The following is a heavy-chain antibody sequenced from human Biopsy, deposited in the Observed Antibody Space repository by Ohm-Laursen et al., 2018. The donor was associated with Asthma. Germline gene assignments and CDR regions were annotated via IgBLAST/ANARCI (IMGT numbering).Heavy chain of an antibody. J-gene: IGHJ3*01. D-gene: IGHD3-9*01. CDR2: VNTGNGDT. CDR3: ARTYYDFLTGQVKDVFGV. CDR1: GYNFISFA. V-gene: IGHV1-3*04. Sequence: VSVKVSCKTSGYNFISFAIHWVRQAPGQRLEWMGWVNTGNGDTKYSQKFQGRVTITRDTSASTAYMELRSLRSEDTATYYCARTYYDFLTGQVKDVFGVWGQGTMVTVSS.